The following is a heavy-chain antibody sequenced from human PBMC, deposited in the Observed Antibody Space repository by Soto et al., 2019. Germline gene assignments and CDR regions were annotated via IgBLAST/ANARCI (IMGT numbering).Heavy chain of an antibody. CDR1: GYSFTSYW. J-gene: IGHJ6*02. CDR2: IDPSDSYT. Sequence: GESLQISCKGSGYSFTSYWISWVRQMPGKGLEWMGRIDPSDSYTNYSPSFQGHVTISADKSISTAYLQWSSLKASDTAMYYCAGLYCSSTSCDYGMDVWGQGTTVTVSS. CDR3: AGLYCSSTSCDYGMDV. V-gene: IGHV5-10-1*01. D-gene: IGHD2-2*01.